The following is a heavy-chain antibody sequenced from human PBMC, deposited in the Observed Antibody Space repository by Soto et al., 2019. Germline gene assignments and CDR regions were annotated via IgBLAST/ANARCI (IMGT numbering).Heavy chain of an antibody. V-gene: IGHV1-8*01. D-gene: IGHD1-20*01. CDR3: ARPAWSVDNCHSPSVSPYYYYGMYV. J-gene: IGHJ6*02. Sequence: QVQLVQSGAEVKKPGASVKVSCKASGYTFTSYDINWVRQATVQGLEWMGWMNPNRGNTGYAQNFQGRVTMTRNTSISTAYIELSSLRSEDTAVYYCARPAWSVDNCHSPSVSPYYYYGMYVWGQGATVTVSS. CDR2: MNPNRGNT. CDR1: GYTFTSYD.